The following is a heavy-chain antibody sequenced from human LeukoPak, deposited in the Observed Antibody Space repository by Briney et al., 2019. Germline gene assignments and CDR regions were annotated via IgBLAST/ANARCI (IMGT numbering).Heavy chain of an antibody. CDR2: IYHSGST. V-gene: IGHV4-38-2*02. Sequence: SETLSLTCTVSGYSISSGYYWGWIRQPPGKGLEWIGSIYHSGSTYYNPSLKSRVTISVDTSKNQFSLKLSSVTAADTAVYYCAREKTRWFGELLNWFDPWGQGTLVTVSS. J-gene: IGHJ5*02. CDR3: AREKTRWFGELLNWFDP. CDR1: GYSISSGYY. D-gene: IGHD3-10*01.